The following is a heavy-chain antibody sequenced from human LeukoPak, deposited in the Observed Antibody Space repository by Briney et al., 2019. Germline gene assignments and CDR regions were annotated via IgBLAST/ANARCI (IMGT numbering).Heavy chain of an antibody. D-gene: IGHD5-24*01. CDR1: RGSFSGYY. J-gene: IGHJ4*02. CDR2: INHSGST. V-gene: IGHV4-34*01. CDR3: ARGGRWLQWSLDY. Sequence: SETLSLTCAVYRGSFSGYYWSWIRQPPGKGLEWIGEINHSGSTNYNPSLKSRVTISVDTSKNQFSLKLSSVTAADTAVYYCARGGRWLQWSLDYWGQGTLVTVSS.